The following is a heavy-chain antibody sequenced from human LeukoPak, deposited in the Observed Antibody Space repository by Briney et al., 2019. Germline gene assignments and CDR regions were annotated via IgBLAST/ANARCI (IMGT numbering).Heavy chain of an antibody. J-gene: IGHJ3*02. V-gene: IGHV3-48*01. Sequence: PGGSLRVSCTASGFTFSSYSMNWVRQAPGKGLEWVSYISRSTTTIYYADSVKGRFTISRDNSKNTLYLQMNSLRAEDTAVYYCAKDLGYSYGCAFDIWGQGTMVTVSS. D-gene: IGHD5-18*01. CDR1: GFTFSSYS. CDR3: AKDLGYSYGCAFDI. CDR2: ISRSTTTI.